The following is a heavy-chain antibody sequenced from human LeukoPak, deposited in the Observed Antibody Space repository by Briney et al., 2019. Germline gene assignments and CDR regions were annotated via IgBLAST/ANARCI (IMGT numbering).Heavy chain of an antibody. V-gene: IGHV3-30-3*01. CDR2: ISYDGSDK. Sequence: GGSLRLSCAASGFTFSSYAMHWVCQAPGKGLEWVAVISYDGSDKYYADSVKGRFTISRDNSKNTLYLQMNSLRAEDTAVYYCARGHIVVVTAIPAAVDYWGQGTLVTVSS. D-gene: IGHD2-21*02. CDR3: ARGHIVVVTAIPAAVDY. J-gene: IGHJ4*02. CDR1: GFTFSSYA.